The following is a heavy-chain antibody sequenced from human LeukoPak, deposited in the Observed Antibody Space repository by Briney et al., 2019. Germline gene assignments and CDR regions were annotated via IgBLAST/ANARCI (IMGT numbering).Heavy chain of an antibody. J-gene: IGHJ4*02. V-gene: IGHV3-9*01. CDR2: ISWNSGSI. Sequence: GGSLRLSCAASGFTFDDYAMHWVRQAPGKGLEWVSGISWNSGSIGYADSVKGRFTISRDNAKNSLYLQMNSLRAEDTALYYCAKGDSSSGGYFDYWGQGTLVTVSS. CDR1: GFTFDDYA. CDR3: AKGDSSSGGYFDY. D-gene: IGHD6-13*01.